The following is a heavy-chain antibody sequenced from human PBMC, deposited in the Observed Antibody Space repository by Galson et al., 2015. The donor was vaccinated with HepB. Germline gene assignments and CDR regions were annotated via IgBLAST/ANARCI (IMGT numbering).Heavy chain of an antibody. Sequence: SVKVSCKASGGTFSSYAISWVRQAPGQGLEWMGGIIPIFGTANYAQKFQGRVTITADESTSTAYMELSSLRSEDTAVYYCASSEVVPAATQNYYYGMDVWGQGTTVTVSS. D-gene: IGHD2-2*01. V-gene: IGHV1-69*13. CDR3: ASSEVVPAATQNYYYGMDV. J-gene: IGHJ6*02. CDR1: GGTFSSYA. CDR2: IIPIFGTA.